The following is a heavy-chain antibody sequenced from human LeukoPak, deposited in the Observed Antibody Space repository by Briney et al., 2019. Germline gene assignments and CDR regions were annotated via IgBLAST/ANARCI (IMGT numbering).Heavy chain of an antibody. CDR2: IKPDGSER. V-gene: IGHV3-7*04. CDR1: RFTFSNYW. D-gene: IGHD5-24*01. J-gene: IGHJ4*02. Sequence: GGSLRLSCADSRFTFSNYWMNWVRQAPGKGLECVATIKPDGSERYYVDSVKGRFTISRDNAKNSLYLQMNSLRAEDTAIYYCTRVGYIDEGIDYWGQGTLVTVSS. CDR3: TRVGYIDEGIDY.